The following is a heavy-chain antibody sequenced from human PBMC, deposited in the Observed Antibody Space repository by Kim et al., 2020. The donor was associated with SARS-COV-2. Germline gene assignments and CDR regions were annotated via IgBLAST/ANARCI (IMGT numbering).Heavy chain of an antibody. Sequence: TTDYATSVKGRFNISRDDSEDTLYLQMNSLKTWDTAVYYCARFGYRYSVDDWGQGTLVTVSS. V-gene: IGHV3-15*01. D-gene: IGHD5-18*01. CDR2: TT. CDR3: ARFGYRYSVDD. J-gene: IGHJ4*02.